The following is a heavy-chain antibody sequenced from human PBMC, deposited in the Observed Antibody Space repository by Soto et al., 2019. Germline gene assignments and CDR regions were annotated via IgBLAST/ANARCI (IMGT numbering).Heavy chain of an antibody. CDR3: ARSYKSSSYWFDP. CDR1: GYTFITYF. CDR2: INPSRGTT. V-gene: IGHV1-46*03. D-gene: IGHD6-6*01. J-gene: IGHJ5*02. Sequence: QVQLVQSGAEVKKPGASVKVSCKASGYTFITYFMHWVRQAPGQGLEWMGAINPSRGTTTYAQKFQDRVTMTRDTSARTVYMELSSLRSEDTAIYYCARSYKSSSYWFDPWGQGTLVTVSS.